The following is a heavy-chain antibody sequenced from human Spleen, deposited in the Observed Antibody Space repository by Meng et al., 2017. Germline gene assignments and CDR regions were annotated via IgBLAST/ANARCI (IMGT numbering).Heavy chain of an antibody. CDR3: ARRFDGSGWYYYYYGMDV. D-gene: IGHD6-19*01. CDR1: GFTFSSYG. J-gene: IGHJ6*02. V-gene: IGHV3-33*01. CDR2: IWYDGSNK. Sequence: GESLKISCAASGFTFSSYGMHWVRQAPGKGLEWVAVIWYDGSNKYYADSVKGRFTISRDNSKNTLYLQMNSLSAEDTAVYYCARRFDGSGWYYYYYGMDVWGHGTTVTVSS.